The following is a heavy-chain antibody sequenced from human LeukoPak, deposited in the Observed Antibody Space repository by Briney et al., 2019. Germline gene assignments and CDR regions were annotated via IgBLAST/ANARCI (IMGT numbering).Heavy chain of an antibody. CDR3: ARDGTSIVGSLDY. J-gene: IGHJ4*02. Sequence: ASVKVSCKVSGYTLTELSMHWVRQAPGKGLEWMGGFDPEDGETIYAQRFRGRVTMTEDTSTDTAYMELSSLRAEDTAVYYCARDGTSIVGSLDYWGQGTLVTVSS. V-gene: IGHV1-24*01. D-gene: IGHD1-26*01. CDR2: FDPEDGET. CDR1: GYTLTELS.